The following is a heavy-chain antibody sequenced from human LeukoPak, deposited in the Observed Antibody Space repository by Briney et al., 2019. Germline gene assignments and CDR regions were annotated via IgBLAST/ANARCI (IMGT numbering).Heavy chain of an antibody. Sequence: GGSLRLSCAASGLTFSNYAMNWVRQAPGKGLEWVSGINGRGYSTYYADSVKGRFTISRDNSKNTLYLQMNSLRAEDTAVYYCAKGPLVTFDIWGQGTMVTVSS. CDR3: AKGPLVTFDI. D-gene: IGHD2-8*02. J-gene: IGHJ3*02. CDR1: GLTFSNYA. V-gene: IGHV3-23*01. CDR2: INGRGYST.